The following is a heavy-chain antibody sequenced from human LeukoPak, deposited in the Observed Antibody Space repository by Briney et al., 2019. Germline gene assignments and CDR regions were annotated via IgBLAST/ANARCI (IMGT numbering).Heavy chain of an antibody. V-gene: IGHV4-34*01. J-gene: IGHJ3*02. CDR2: INHSGST. Sequence: SETLSLTCAVYGGSFSGYYWSWIRQPPGKGLEWIGEINHSGSTNYNPSLKSRVTISVDTSKNQFSLKLSSVTAADTAVYYCARNQGVVRGVIHVFDIWGQGTMVTVSS. D-gene: IGHD3-10*01. CDR3: ARNQGVVRGVIHVFDI. CDR1: GGSFSGYY.